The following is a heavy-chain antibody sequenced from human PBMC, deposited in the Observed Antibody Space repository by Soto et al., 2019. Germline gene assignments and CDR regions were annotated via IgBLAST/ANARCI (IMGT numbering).Heavy chain of an antibody. D-gene: IGHD1-26*01. CDR3: ARSRRAITKWFDP. CDR2: ISSSGSTI. Sequence: GGSLRLSGAASGFTFSDYYMSWIRQAPGKGLEWVSYISSSGSTIYYADSVKGRFTISRDNAKNSLYLQMNSLRAEDTAVYYCARSRRAITKWFDPWGQGTLVTVSS. V-gene: IGHV3-11*01. CDR1: GFTFSDYY. J-gene: IGHJ5*02.